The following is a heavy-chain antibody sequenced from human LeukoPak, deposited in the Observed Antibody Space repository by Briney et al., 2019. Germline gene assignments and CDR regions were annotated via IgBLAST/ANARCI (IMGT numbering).Heavy chain of an antibody. V-gene: IGHV3-48*03. CDR2: ISSSGSTI. CDR1: GFTLSSYE. D-gene: IGHD1-26*01. J-gene: IGHJ3*02. CDR3: ARADPLGNAFDI. Sequence: GGSLRLSCGASGFTLSSYEMNWVRQAPGKGMEWVSYISSSGSTIYYADSVKGQFTISRDNAKNSLYPQMNSLRAEDTAVYYCARADPLGNAFDIWGQGTMVTVSS.